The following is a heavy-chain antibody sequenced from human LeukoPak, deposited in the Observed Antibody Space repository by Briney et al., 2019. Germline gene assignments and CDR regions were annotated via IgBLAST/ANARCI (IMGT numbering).Heavy chain of an antibody. V-gene: IGHV1-46*01. CDR3: ARAPSGYSSGWHGATDY. J-gene: IGHJ4*02. CDR2: INPSGGST. D-gene: IGHD6-19*01. Sequence: ASVKVSCKASGYTFTSYYMHWVRQAPGQGLEWMGIINPSGGSTSYARKFQGRVTMTRDMSTSTVYMELSSLRSEDTAVYYCARAPSGYSSGWHGATDYWGQGTLVTVSS. CDR1: GYTFTSYY.